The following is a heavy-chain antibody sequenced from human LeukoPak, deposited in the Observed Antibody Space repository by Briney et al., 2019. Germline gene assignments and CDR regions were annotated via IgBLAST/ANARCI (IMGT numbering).Heavy chain of an antibody. CDR3: VKSPLNLGYCSGGSCHYFDY. CDR2: ISGTGANT. V-gene: IGHV3-23*01. J-gene: IGHJ4*02. CDR1: GFTCSSYA. D-gene: IGHD2-15*01. Sequence: PGGSLRLYGVGSGFTCSSYAMSWVRHAPGKGLEWVSVISGTGANTYYEDSVKGRFTISRDNSKNKLYLQMNSLRAEDTAVYYCVKSPLNLGYCSGGSCHYFDYWGQGTLVTVSS.